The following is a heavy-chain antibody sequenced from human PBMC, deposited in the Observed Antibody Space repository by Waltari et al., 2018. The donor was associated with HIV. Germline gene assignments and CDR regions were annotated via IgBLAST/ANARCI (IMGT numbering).Heavy chain of an antibody. CDR3: ARWCKGYRWTCDAFDI. J-gene: IGHJ3*02. V-gene: IGHV4-34*01. CDR1: GGSSSGFS. D-gene: IGHD2-8*01. CDR2: INYGGSI. Sequence: QVHHQQWGAGLLKPSETLSLTCAVYGGSSSGFSWSWIRQAPGKGLEWIGEINYGGSINYNPSLKSRVTISQDTSKNQFSMKVTSVTAADTAVYYCARWCKGYRWTCDAFDIWGQGTKVTVSS.